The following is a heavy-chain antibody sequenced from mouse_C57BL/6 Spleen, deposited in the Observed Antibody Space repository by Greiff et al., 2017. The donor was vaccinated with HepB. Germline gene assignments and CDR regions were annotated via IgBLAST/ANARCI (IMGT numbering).Heavy chain of an antibody. CDR2: IHPNSGSS. CDR1: GYTFTSYW. Sequence: VQLQQPGAELVKPGASVKLSCKASGYTFTSYWMHWVKQRPGQGLEWIGMIHPNSGSSNYNEKFKSKATLTVDKSSSTAYMQRSSLTSEDSAVYYCARAYSNHGYFDYWGQGTTLTVSS. D-gene: IGHD2-5*01. V-gene: IGHV1-64*01. CDR3: ARAYSNHGYFDY. J-gene: IGHJ2*01.